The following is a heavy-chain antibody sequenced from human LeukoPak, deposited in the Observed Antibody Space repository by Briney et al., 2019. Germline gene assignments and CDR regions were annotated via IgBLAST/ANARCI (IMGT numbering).Heavy chain of an antibody. CDR2: IYHSGRT. CDR3: ARVQWLAPNNWFDP. D-gene: IGHD6-19*01. Sequence: PSETLSLTCTVSGYSISSGYYWGWIRQPPGKGLEWIGSIYHSGRTFYNPSLKSRVTISVDTSKNQFSLKLSSVTAADTAVYYCARVQWLAPNNWFDPWGQGTLVTVSS. CDR1: GYSISSGYY. V-gene: IGHV4-38-2*02. J-gene: IGHJ5*02.